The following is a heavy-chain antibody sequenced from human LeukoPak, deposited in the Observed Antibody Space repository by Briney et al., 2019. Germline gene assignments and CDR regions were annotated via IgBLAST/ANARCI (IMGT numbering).Heavy chain of an antibody. V-gene: IGHV4-61*02. CDR1: GGSISSGSYY. CDR2: IYTSGST. J-gene: IGHJ3*02. D-gene: IGHD5-24*01. CDR3: ARARSSNGERDGRHRSDAFDI. Sequence: RSSETLSLTCTVSGGSISSGSYYWSWIRQPAGKGLEWIGRIYTSGSTNYNPSLKSRVTISVDTSKNQFSLKLSSVTAADTAVYYCARARSSNGERDGRHRSDAFDIWGQGTMVTVSS.